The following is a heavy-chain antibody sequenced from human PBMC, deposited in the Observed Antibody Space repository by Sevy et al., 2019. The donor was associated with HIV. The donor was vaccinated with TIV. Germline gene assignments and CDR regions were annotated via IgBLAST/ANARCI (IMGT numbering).Heavy chain of an antibody. CDR1: GFTFGNYA. CDR2: ISGSTIDT. J-gene: IGHJ4*02. Sequence: GGSLRLSCAASGFTFGNYAMNWVRQAPGKGLEWVSSISGSTIDTSYADSVKGRFTISRDNSQNTLYLEMNSLRAEDTAVYYCARAGIAAAGAFDYWGQGTLVTVSS. CDR3: ARAGIAAAGAFDY. D-gene: IGHD6-13*01. V-gene: IGHV3-23*01.